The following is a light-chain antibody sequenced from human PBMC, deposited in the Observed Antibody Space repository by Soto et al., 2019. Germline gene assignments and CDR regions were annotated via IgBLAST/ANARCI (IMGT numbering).Light chain of an antibody. V-gene: IGKV1-5*01. J-gene: IGKJ1*01. CDR2: AAS. CDR3: QHYNSYSEA. Sequence: IQMTQSPSTLSGSVGDRVTITCRASQSISSYLNWYQQKPGKAPKLLIYAASSLQSGVPSRFSGSGSGTEFTLTISSLQPDDFATYYCQHYNSYSEAFGQGTKVDIK. CDR1: QSISSY.